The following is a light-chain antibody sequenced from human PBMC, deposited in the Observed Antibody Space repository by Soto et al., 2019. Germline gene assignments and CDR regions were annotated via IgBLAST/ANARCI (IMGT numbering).Light chain of an antibody. CDR1: SSDVGGYNY. Sequence: QSALTQPASVSGSPGQSITISCTGTSSDVGGYNYVSWYQQHPGKAPKLMIYDVSNLPSGVSNRFSGSKSGNTASLTISGLQAEDEADYYCSSYTSSSTLWVFGGGTKVTVL. CDR3: SSYTSSSTLWV. CDR2: DVS. V-gene: IGLV2-14*01. J-gene: IGLJ2*01.